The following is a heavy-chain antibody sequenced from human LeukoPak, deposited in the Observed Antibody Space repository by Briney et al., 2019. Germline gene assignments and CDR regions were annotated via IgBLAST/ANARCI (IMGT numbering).Heavy chain of an antibody. CDR3: ARARQRAAGSFYFDY. CDR2: IYYSGST. Sequence: TSETLSLTCTVSGGSISSYHWSWIRQPPGKGLECIGYIYYSGSTHYNPSLKSRVTISVDTSKNQFSLKLSSVTAADTAVYYCARARQRAAGSFYFDYWGQGTLVTVSS. J-gene: IGHJ4*02. D-gene: IGHD6-13*01. V-gene: IGHV4-59*08. CDR1: GGSISSYH.